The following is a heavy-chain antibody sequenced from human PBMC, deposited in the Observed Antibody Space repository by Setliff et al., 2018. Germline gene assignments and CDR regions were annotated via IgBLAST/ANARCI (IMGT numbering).Heavy chain of an antibody. CDR1: GHIFSSYG. V-gene: IGHV1-18*01. CDR2: ISSYNDVA. Sequence: ASVKVSCKTSGHIFSSYGITWVRQAPGQGLEWMGWISSYNDVANYAQNFQGRVTMTKDTSARAAYMELTSLRSDDTAMYFCSRLVRYCTNVVCQRLLGEEVWGQGTLVTVSS. J-gene: IGHJ4*02. D-gene: IGHD2-8*01. CDR3: SRLVRYCTNVVCQRLLGEEV.